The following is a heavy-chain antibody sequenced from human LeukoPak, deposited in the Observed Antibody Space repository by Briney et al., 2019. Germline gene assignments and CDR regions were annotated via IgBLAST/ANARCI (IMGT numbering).Heavy chain of an antibody. CDR2: INHSGST. CDR1: GGSFSGYY. V-gene: IGHV4-34*01. D-gene: IGHD3-10*01. Sequence: PSETLSLTCAVYGGSFSGYYWSWIRQPPGKGLEWIGEINHSGSTNYNPSLKSRVTISVDTSKNQFSLKLSSVTAADTAVYYCARGWPYYYGSGSYYKMYFDIWGQGTMVTVSS. CDR3: ARGWPYYYGSGSYYKMYFDI. J-gene: IGHJ3*02.